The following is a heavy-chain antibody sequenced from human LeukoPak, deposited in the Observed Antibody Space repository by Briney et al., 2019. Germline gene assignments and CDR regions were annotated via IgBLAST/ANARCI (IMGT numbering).Heavy chain of an antibody. Sequence: SETLSLTCAVYGGSFSGYYCSWIRQPPGKGLEWIGEINHSGSTNYNPSLKSRVTISVDTSKNQFSLKLSSVTAADTALYYCARARRYGVRELDYWGQGTLVTVSS. V-gene: IGHV4-34*01. CDR2: INHSGST. J-gene: IGHJ4*02. CDR1: GGSFSGYY. CDR3: ARARRYGVRELDY. D-gene: IGHD4-17*01.